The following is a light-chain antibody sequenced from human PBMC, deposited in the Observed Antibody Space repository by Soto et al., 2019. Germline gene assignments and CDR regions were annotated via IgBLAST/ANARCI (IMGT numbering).Light chain of an antibody. J-gene: IGKJ4*01. CDR3: QQSYSTPLT. Sequence: DIQMTQSPSSLSASVGDRVTITCRASQSISSYLNWYQQKPGKAPKLLIYAASSLQSGVPSRFSGSGSGTDFTLTISSLQPDDFATYYCQQSYSTPLTFGRGTKVEIK. CDR1: QSISSY. CDR2: AAS. V-gene: IGKV1-39*01.